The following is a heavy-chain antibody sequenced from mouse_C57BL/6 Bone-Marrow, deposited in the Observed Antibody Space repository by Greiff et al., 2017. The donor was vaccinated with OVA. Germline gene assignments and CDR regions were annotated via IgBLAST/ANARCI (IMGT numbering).Heavy chain of an antibody. CDR1: GYTFTSYW. D-gene: IGHD2-1*01. V-gene: IGHV1-64*01. Sequence: QVQLQQPGAELVKPGASVKLSCKASGYTFTSYWMHWVKQRPGQGLEWIGMIHPNSGSTNYNEKFKSKATLTVDKSSSTAYMQRSSLTSEDSAVYYCANYYGNIFAYWGQGTLVTVSA. CDR2: IHPNSGST. CDR3: ANYYGNIFAY. J-gene: IGHJ3*01.